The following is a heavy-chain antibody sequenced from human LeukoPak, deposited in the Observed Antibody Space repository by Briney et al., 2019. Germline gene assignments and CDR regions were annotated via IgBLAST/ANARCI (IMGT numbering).Heavy chain of an antibody. V-gene: IGHV5-51*01. CDR2: IYPGDSDT. CDR1: GSRFTSHW. Sequence: GESLKISCKGSGSRFTSHWIGWVRQMPGKGLEWMGIIYPGDSDTRYSPSFQGQVTISADKSISTANLQWSSLKASDTAMYYCARLDILTGYSFDYWGQGTLVTVSS. D-gene: IGHD3-9*01. J-gene: IGHJ4*02. CDR3: ARLDILTGYSFDY.